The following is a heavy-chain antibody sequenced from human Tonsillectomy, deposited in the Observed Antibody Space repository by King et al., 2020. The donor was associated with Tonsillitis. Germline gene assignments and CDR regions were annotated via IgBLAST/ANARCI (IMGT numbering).Heavy chain of an antibody. CDR3: ARAPEGAAILFDY. Sequence: VQLVESGAEVKKPGASVKVSCKASGYTFTGYYMHWVRQAPGQGLEWMGWINPNSGGTNYAQKFQGRVTMTRATSISTAYMELSRLRSDDTAVYYCARAPEGAAILFDYWGQGTLVTVSS. J-gene: IGHJ4*02. CDR2: INPNSGGT. CDR1: GYTFTGYY. D-gene: IGHD3-16*01. V-gene: IGHV1-2*02.